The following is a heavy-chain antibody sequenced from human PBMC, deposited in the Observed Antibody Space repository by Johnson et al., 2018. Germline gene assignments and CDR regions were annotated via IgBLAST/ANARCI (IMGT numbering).Heavy chain of an antibody. CDR3: ARGGAGYSYGLDY. CDR1: GGSIRSYY. V-gene: IGHV4-59*01. D-gene: IGHD5-18*01. CDR2: IYDSGST. Sequence: QVQLRESGPGLVKATETLSLTCTVSGGSIRSYYWSWIRQPPGKGLEWIGNIYDSGSTNYNPSLTSRVTISIDTSKNQFSLRRSSVTAVDTAVYYCARGGAGYSYGLDYWGQGTLVTVSS. J-gene: IGHJ4*02.